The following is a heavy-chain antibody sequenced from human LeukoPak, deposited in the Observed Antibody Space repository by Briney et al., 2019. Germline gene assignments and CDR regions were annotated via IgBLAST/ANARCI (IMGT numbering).Heavy chain of an antibody. D-gene: IGHD2-2*01. V-gene: IGHV3-30-3*01. Sequence: GGSLRLSCAASGFTFSSYAMHWVRQAPGKGLEWVAVISYDGSNKYYADSVKGRFTISRDNSKNTLFLQMDSLRAEDTAVYYCARVRDIIVVRSQIDYWGQGTLVTVPS. J-gene: IGHJ4*02. CDR2: ISYDGSNK. CDR1: GFTFSSYA. CDR3: ARVRDIIVVRSQIDY.